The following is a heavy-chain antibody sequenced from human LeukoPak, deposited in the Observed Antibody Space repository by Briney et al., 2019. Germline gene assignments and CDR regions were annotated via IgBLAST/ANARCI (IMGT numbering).Heavy chain of an antibody. CDR2: INSDGSST. J-gene: IGHJ4*02. V-gene: IGHV3-74*01. CDR3: ARALTVADYYFDY. CDR1: GFTFSSYW. D-gene: IGHD6-19*01. Sequence: GGSLRLSCAASGFTFSSYWMHWVRQAPGKGLVWVSRINSDGSSTSYADSVKGRFTISRDNAKNTLYLQMNSLRPEDTAVYYCARALTVADYYFDYWGQGTLVTVSS.